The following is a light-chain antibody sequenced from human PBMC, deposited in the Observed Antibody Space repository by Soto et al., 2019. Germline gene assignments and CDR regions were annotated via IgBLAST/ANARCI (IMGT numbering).Light chain of an antibody. CDR2: ENN. V-gene: IGLV1-51*02. J-gene: IGLJ3*02. CDR1: SSNIGNNY. Sequence: QSVLTQPPSVSAAPGQKVTLSCSGSSSNIGNNYVSWYQQLPGTAPKLLIYENNKRPSGIPDRFSGSKSGTSATLGITGLQTGDEADYYCETWDSSLSAGVFGGGTKLTVL. CDR3: ETWDSSLSAGV.